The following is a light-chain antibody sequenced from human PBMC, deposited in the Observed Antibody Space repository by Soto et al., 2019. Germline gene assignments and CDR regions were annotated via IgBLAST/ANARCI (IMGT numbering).Light chain of an antibody. J-gene: IGKJ3*01. CDR1: RDINTW. Sequence: DIQMTQSPSSVSASVGDRVTITCRASRDINTWLAWYQQKPGKAPKLLISAASSLQSGVPSRFSGSGSGTDFTLTISSLQPEDFATYYCQEAHTVPFTFGPGTKVD. V-gene: IGKV1-12*01. CDR2: AAS. CDR3: QEAHTVPFT.